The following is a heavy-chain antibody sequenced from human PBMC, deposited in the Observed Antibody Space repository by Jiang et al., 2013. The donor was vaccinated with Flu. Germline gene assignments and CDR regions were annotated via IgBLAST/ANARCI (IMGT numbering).Heavy chain of an antibody. J-gene: IGHJ5*02. CDR3: ARVPLQVGSGWYWFDP. Sequence: LLKPSETLSLTCTVSGGSITTYYWSWIRQPPGKGLEWIGYIDHSGSTNYNPSLKSRVTISVDTSKNQFSLRLSSVTAADTAVYYCARVPLQVGSGWYWFDPWGQGTLVTVSS. V-gene: IGHV4-59*01. CDR1: GGSITTYY. CDR2: IDHSGST. D-gene: IGHD6-19*01.